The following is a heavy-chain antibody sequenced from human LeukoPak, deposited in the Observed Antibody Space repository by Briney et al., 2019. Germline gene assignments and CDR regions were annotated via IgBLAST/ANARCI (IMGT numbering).Heavy chain of an antibody. CDR1: GGSISSSSYY. CDR2: TYYSGST. D-gene: IGHD2-2*01. CDR3: ARGIVVVPAATSFDY. Sequence: SETLSLTCTVSGGSISSSSYYWGWIRQPPGKGLEWIGSTYYSGSTYYNPSLKSRVTISVDTSKNQFSLKLSSVTAADRAVYYCARGIVVVPAATSFDYWGQGTLVTVSS. V-gene: IGHV4-39*01. J-gene: IGHJ4*02.